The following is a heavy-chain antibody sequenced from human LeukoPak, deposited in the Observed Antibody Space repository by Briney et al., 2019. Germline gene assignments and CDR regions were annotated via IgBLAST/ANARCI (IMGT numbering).Heavy chain of an antibody. V-gene: IGHV3-74*01. CDR2: INTAGSST. CDR1: GFTFSSYW. Sequence: GGSLGLSCAASGFTFSSYWMHWVRQAPGKGLVWVSRINTAGSSTDYADSVKRRSTISRDNAKNTLYLQMNSLRAEDTAVYYCTREGTNDAFDIWGQGTVVIVSS. CDR3: TREGTNDAFDI. J-gene: IGHJ3*02. D-gene: IGHD3-10*01.